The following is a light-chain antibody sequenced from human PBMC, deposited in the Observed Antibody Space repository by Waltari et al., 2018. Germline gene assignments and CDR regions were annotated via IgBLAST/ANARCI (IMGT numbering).Light chain of an antibody. CDR1: QTLIYTDGNTY. CDR3: MQGTHWPWT. J-gene: IGKJ1*01. CDR2: KVS. Sequence: DVVMTQSPPSLPVTLGQPASMSCRSSQTLIYTDGNTYLRWFLQRPGQSPGRLIYKVSDRDPGVPDRFRGSGSGIDFTLRIKKVEAEDVGVYYCMQGTHWPWTFGQGTKMEIE. V-gene: IGKV2-30*01.